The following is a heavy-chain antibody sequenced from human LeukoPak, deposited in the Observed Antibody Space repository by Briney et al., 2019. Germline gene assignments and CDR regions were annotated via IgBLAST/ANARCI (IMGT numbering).Heavy chain of an antibody. CDR3: GKHDSASDY. CDR1: GFIYSTYG. J-gene: IGHJ4*02. D-gene: IGHD1-26*01. V-gene: IGHV3-30*02. Sequence: GGSLRLSCSASGFIYSTYGMPWVRQAPGKGLEWVAFIRPEGSEKSDADSEKGRFTISSDKSNTTLYVQTNTLRPDDTYFCESGKHDSASDYWGQGTLVTVSS. CDR2: IRPEGSEK.